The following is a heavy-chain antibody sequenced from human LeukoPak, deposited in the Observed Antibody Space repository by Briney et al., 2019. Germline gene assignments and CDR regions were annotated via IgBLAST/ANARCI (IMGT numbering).Heavy chain of an antibody. Sequence: SETPSLTCTVSGGSISSGGSYWSWIRQHPGKGLEWIGYIYYSGSTYYNPSLKSRVTISVDTSKNQFSLKLSSVTAADTAVYYCARDEDSSGYCGHWGQGTLVTVSS. J-gene: IGHJ4*02. V-gene: IGHV4-31*03. CDR2: IYYSGST. CDR3: ARDEDSSGYCGH. CDR1: GGSISSGGSY. D-gene: IGHD3-22*01.